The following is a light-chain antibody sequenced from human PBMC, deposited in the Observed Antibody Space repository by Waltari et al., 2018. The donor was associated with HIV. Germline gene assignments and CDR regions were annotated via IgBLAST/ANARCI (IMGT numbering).Light chain of an antibody. J-gene: IGLJ1*01. Sequence: QSALTQPASVSGSPGQSITISCTGTRSDVGSYNLVSWYQQHPGKAPKLMIYEVSKRPAGVSNRFSGSKSGNTASLTIAGLQAEDEADYYCCSYAGSSTYVVGTGTKVTVL. V-gene: IGLV2-23*02. CDR2: EVS. CDR3: CSYAGSSTYV. CDR1: RSDVGSYNL.